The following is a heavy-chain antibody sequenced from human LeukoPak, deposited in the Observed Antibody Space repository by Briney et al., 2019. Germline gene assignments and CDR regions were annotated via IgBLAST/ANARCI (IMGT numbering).Heavy chain of an antibody. CDR1: GGSISNYY. J-gene: IGHJ4*02. CDR2: LYYSGTT. Sequence: SGTLSLTCTVSGGSISNYYWNWIRQPPGRGLEWIAYLYYSGTTNYNPSLKSRVTISVDTSKNQFSLNLGSVTAADTAVYHCARDFNGANSFDSWGQGTLVTVSS. D-gene: IGHD4/OR15-4a*01. V-gene: IGHV4-59*01. CDR3: ARDFNGANSFDS.